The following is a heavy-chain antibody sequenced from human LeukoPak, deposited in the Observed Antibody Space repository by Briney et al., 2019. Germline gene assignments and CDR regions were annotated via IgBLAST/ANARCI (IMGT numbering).Heavy chain of an antibody. J-gene: IGHJ4*02. CDR2: ISYDGSNK. Sequence: PGRSLRLSCAASGFTFSSYAMHWVRQAPGKGLEWVAVISYDGSNKYYADSVKGRFTISRDNSKNTLYLQMNSLRADDTAVYYCAKAQKYYYDSSDYWGQGTLVTVSS. V-gene: IGHV3-30*04. CDR3: AKAQKYYYDSSDY. CDR1: GFTFSSYA. D-gene: IGHD3-22*01.